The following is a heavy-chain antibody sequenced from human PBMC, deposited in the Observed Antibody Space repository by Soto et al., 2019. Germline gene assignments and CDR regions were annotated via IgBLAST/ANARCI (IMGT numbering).Heavy chain of an antibody. CDR1: GYTFTSYA. Sequence: QVQLVQSGAEVKKPGASVKVSCKASGYTFTSYAMHWVRQAPGQRLEWMGWINAGNGNTKYSQKFQGRVTITRDTAASTAYMELSSLRSEDTAVYYCASSKFGGVIPQFDYWGQGTLVTVSS. D-gene: IGHD3-16*02. V-gene: IGHV1-3*01. CDR2: INAGNGNT. CDR3: ASSKFGGVIPQFDY. J-gene: IGHJ4*02.